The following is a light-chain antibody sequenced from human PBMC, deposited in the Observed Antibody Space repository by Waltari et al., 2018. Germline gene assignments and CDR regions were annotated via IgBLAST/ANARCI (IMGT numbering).Light chain of an antibody. Sequence: DIVMTQSPDSLAVSLGEMVTINCKSSRSIFYSPNKNNYLAWYQHKSGQPPKLLIYWASTRAPGVPDRISGSGSGTDFTLTISSLQAEDVAVYYCQQYFSTPYNFGQGTKLEIK. CDR2: WAS. V-gene: IGKV4-1*01. CDR1: RSIFYSPNKNNY. J-gene: IGKJ2*01. CDR3: QQYFSTPYN.